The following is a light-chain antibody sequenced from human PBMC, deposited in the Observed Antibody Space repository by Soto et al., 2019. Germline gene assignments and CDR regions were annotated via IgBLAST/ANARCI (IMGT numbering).Light chain of an antibody. J-gene: IGKJ2*01. CDR1: QSISSW. CDR3: QQYNSYNT. V-gene: IGKV1-5*03. CDR2: KAS. Sequence: DIQMTQSPSTLSASVGDRVTITCRASQSISSWLAWYQQKPGKAPKLLIYKASSLESGVPSRFSGCGSGTEFPLTIVSLQPDDFANYYWQQYNSYNTFGQGTKLEIK.